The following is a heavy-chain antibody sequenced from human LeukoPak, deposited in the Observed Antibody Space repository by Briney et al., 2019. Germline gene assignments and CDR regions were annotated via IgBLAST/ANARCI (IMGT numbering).Heavy chain of an antibody. CDR3: ARGQLTDDLDY. J-gene: IGHJ4*02. CDR1: GYTFTRYY. Sequence: ASVKVSCKASGYTFTRYYMNWVRQAPGQGLEWMGIINPSGGSTNYAQKFQGRVTMTRDTSTSTIYMEVSSLRSDDTAVYYCARGQLTDDLDYWGQGTLVTVSS. CDR2: INPSGGST. D-gene: IGHD1-14*01. V-gene: IGHV1-46*01.